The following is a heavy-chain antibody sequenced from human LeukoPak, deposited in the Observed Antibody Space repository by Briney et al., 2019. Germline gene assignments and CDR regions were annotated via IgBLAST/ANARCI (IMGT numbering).Heavy chain of an antibody. J-gene: IGHJ4*02. D-gene: IGHD4-23*01. V-gene: IGHV3-23*01. CDR2: ISGSGGST. CDR3: AKGGGGPKNLYFDY. CDR1: GFTFSSYA. Sequence: PGGSLRLSCAASGFTFSSYAMSWVRQAPGTGLEWVSAISGSGGSTYYADSVKGRFTISRGNSKNTLYLQMNSLRAEDTAVYYCAKGGGGPKNLYFDYWGQGTLVTVSS.